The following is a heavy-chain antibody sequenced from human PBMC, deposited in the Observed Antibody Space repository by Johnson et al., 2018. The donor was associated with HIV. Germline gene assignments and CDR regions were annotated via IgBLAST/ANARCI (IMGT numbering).Heavy chain of an antibody. J-gene: IGHJ3*02. CDR2: IWYDGSNK. D-gene: IGHD3-22*01. Sequence: QLVESGGGVVQPGRSLRLSCAASGFTFSIYGMHWVRQAPGKGLEWVAVIWYDGSNKYYADSVKGRFNISRDNSKNTLYLQMNNLRAEDTAVYYCAKGRSMYYYDSSGWGGAFDIWGQGTMVTVSS. CDR3: AKGRSMYYYDSSGWGGAFDI. CDR1: GFTFSIYG. V-gene: IGHV3-33*06.